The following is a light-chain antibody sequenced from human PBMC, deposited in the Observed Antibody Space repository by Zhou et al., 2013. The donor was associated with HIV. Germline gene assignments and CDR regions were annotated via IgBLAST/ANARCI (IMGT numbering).Light chain of an antibody. CDR3: QQLNSYPIT. V-gene: IGKV1-9*01. CDR1: QDIRTY. J-gene: IGKJ5*01. Sequence: DIQMTQSPSSLSASVGDRVTITCQASQDIRTYLNWYQQKPGKAPRLLIYAASTLQSGVPSRFSGSGSGTEFTLTISSLQPEDFATYYCQQLNSYPITFGQGTRLEIK. CDR2: AAS.